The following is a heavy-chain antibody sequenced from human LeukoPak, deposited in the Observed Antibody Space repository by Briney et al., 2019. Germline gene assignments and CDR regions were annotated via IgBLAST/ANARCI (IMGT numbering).Heavy chain of an antibody. CDR3: ARAEWELLLDY. CDR2: IYYSGST. J-gene: IGHJ4*02. D-gene: IGHD1-26*01. CDR1: GGSISSYY. V-gene: IGHV4-59*08. Sequence: SETLSLTRTVSGGSISSYYWSWIRQPPGKGLEWIGYIYYSGSTNYNPSLKSRVTISVDTSKNQFSLKLSSVTAADTAVYYCARAEWELLLDYWGQGTLVTVSS.